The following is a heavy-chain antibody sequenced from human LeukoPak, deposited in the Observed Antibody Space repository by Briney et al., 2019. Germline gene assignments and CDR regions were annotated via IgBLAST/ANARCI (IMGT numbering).Heavy chain of an antibody. Sequence: ASVKVSCKASGGTFSSYAISWVRQAPGQGLEWMGGIIPFFGTANYAQKFQGRVTITADESTSTAYMELSSLRSEDTAVYYCGTSIAVAGYYYYGMDVWGQGTTVTVSS. D-gene: IGHD6-19*01. CDR1: GGTFSSYA. J-gene: IGHJ6*02. CDR3: GTSIAVAGYYYYGMDV. V-gene: IGHV1-69*13. CDR2: IIPFFGTA.